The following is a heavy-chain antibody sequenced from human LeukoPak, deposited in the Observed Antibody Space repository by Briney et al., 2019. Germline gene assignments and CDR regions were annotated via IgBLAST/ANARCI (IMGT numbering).Heavy chain of an antibody. CDR3: ARRYFSSAWYAMDV. Sequence: GESLKISCKDSGYSFTKYWIGWVRQMPGKGLEGMGIIYPDDSDTRYSPNFQGQVTISADKSISTAYLQWSSLKASDTAMYYCARRYFSSAWYAMDVWGQGTTVTVSS. J-gene: IGHJ6*02. CDR1: GYSFTKYW. V-gene: IGHV5-51*01. D-gene: IGHD6-19*01. CDR2: IYPDDSDT.